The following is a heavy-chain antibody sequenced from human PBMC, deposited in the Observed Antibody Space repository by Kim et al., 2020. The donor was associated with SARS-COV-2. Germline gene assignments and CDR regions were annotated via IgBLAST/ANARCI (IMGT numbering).Heavy chain of an antibody. CDR3: ASNVRADLDY. V-gene: IGHV4-4*02. D-gene: IGHD3-10*01. Sequence: SETLSLTCDVSGGSIISSNWWTWVRQPPGKRLEWIGEIYHGGSTNYNPSLKSRVTISVDKSKNQFSLNLSSVTAADTAMYYCASNVRADLDYWGQGTLVT. CDR1: GGSIISSNW. CDR2: IYHGGST. J-gene: IGHJ4*02.